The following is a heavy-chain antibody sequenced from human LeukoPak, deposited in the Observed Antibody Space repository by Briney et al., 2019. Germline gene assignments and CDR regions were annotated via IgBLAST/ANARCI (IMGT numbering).Heavy chain of an antibody. J-gene: IGHJ4*02. CDR3: AGDLGGSYSD. D-gene: IGHD1-26*01. V-gene: IGHV3-33*08. CDR1: GFTFSSYG. CDR2: IWYDGSNK. Sequence: GSLRLSCAASGFTFSSYGMHWVRQAPGKGLEWVAVIWYDGSNKYYADSVKGRFTISRDNSKNTLYLQMSSLRAEDTAVYYCAGDLGGSYSDWGQGTLVTVSS.